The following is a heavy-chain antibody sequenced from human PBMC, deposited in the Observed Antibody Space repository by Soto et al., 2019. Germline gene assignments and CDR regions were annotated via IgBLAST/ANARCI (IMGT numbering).Heavy chain of an antibody. V-gene: IGHV1-24*01. CDR1: GYTLTELS. Sequence: ASVKVSCKVSGYTLTELSMHWVRQAPGKGLEWMGGFDPEDGETIYAQKFQGRVTMTEDTSTDTAYTELSSLRSEDTAVYYCTGRIAAAGPEPEGWGQGTLVTVSS. J-gene: IGHJ4*02. D-gene: IGHD6-13*01. CDR3: TGRIAAAGPEPEG. CDR2: FDPEDGET.